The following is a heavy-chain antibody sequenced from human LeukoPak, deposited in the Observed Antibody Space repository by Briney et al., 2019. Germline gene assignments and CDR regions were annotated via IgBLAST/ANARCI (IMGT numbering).Heavy chain of an antibody. J-gene: IGHJ4*02. D-gene: IGHD3-10*01. V-gene: IGHV4-59*08. CDR1: GDSISSYY. Sequence: SETLSLTCTVSGDSISSYYWSWIRQPPGKGLEWIGYIYYSGSTNYNPSLKSRVTISVDTSKNQFSLKLSSVTAADTAVYYCARLRSMVQGVPFDYWGQGTLVTVSS. CDR3: ARLRSMVQGVPFDY. CDR2: IYYSGST.